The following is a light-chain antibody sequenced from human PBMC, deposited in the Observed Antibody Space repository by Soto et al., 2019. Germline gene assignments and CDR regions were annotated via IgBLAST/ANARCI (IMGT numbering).Light chain of an antibody. CDR1: QGISNY. Sequence: DIQMTQSPSSLSASVRDRVTITCRASQGISNYLAWYQQQPGKVPMLLIYAASTLQSGVPSRFSGSGSGTDFTLTISSLQPEDVATYYCQKYDSAPWTFGQGTKVEIK. CDR2: AAS. CDR3: QKYDSAPWT. J-gene: IGKJ1*01. V-gene: IGKV1-27*01.